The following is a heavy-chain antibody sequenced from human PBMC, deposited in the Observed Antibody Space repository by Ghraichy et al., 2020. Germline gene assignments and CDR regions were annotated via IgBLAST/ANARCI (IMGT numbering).Heavy chain of an antibody. CDR3: ARDQLCISTSCYAFDY. CDR1: GYTFISYY. CDR2: INPSGGSA. V-gene: IGHV1-46*01. D-gene: IGHD2-2*01. Sequence: ASVKVSCKASGYTFISYYMHWVRQAPGQGLEWMGVINPSGGSASYAQKFQGRVTMTRDTSASTVYMELSSLRSEDTAVYYCARDQLCISTSCYAFDYWGQRTLVSVSS. J-gene: IGHJ4*02.